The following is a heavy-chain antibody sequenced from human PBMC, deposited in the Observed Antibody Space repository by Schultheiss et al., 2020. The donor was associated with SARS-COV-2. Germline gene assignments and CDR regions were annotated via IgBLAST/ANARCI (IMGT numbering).Heavy chain of an antibody. CDR1: GGSFSGHY. Sequence: SETLSLTCTVYGGSFSGHYWSWIRQPPGKGLEWIGHIYYSGSTYYNPSLKSRVTISVDTSKNQFSLKLSSVTAADTAVYYCARGEAWDIVVVPAAIGWFDPWGQGTLVTVSS. CDR2: IYYSGST. V-gene: IGHV4-30-4*08. CDR3: ARGEAWDIVVVPAAIGWFDP. J-gene: IGHJ5*02. D-gene: IGHD2-2*01.